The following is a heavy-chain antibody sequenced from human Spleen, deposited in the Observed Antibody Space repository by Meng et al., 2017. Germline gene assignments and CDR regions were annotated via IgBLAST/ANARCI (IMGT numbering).Heavy chain of an antibody. CDR2: IYPGDSDT. CDR3: ARHYGDWGFSY. V-gene: IGHV5-51*01. J-gene: IGHJ4*02. D-gene: IGHD7-27*01. CDR1: GYTFTNYW. Sequence: GGSLRLSCTSSGYTFTNYWIGWVRQMPGKGLEWMGIIYPGDSDTRYSPSFQGQVTISADKSINTAYLQWSSLKASDTAMYYCARHYGDWGFSYWGQGTLVTVSS.